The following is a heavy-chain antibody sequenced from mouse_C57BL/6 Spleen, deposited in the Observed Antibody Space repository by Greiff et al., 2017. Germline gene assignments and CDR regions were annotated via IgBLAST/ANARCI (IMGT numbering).Heavy chain of an antibody. CDR1: GFTFSSYA. CDR2: ISDGGSYT. D-gene: IGHD1-1*01. J-gene: IGHJ3*01. V-gene: IGHV5-4*01. Sequence: EVQRVESGGGLVKPGGSLKLSCAASGFTFSSYAMSWVRQTPEKRLEWVATISDGGSYTYYPDNVKGRFTISRDNAKNNLYLQMSHLKSEDTAMYYCARDRYYGSTWFAYWGQGTLVTVSA. CDR3: ARDRYYGSTWFAY.